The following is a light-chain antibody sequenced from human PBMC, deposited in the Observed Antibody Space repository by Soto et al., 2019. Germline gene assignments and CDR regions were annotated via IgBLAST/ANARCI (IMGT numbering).Light chain of an antibody. J-gene: IGLJ3*02. CDR2: EVN. V-gene: IGLV2-11*01. CDR1: GSDVGDSSH. CDR3: CLSPGSLTWL. Sequence: QSALTQPRSVSGSPGQSVTISCTATGSDVGDSSHVSWYQLHPGKAPKLMIYEVNNRPSGVPDRCSGSKSGSTASLTISGLQAEDEAEYYCCLSPGSLTWLFGGGTKLNVL.